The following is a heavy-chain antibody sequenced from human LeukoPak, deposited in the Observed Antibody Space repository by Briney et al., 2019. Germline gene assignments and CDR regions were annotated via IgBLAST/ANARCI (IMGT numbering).Heavy chain of an antibody. CDR1: GGSISSYY. CDR2: IYTSGST. CDR3: ARDASIYDFWSGFYYYYYMDV. V-gene: IGHV4-4*07. D-gene: IGHD3-3*01. J-gene: IGHJ6*03. Sequence: SETLSLTCTVSGGSISSYYWSWIRQPAGKGLEWIGRIYTSGSTNYNPSLKSRVTMSVDTSKNQFSLKLSSVTAADTAVYYCARDASIYDFWSGFYYYYYMDVWGKGTTVTVSS.